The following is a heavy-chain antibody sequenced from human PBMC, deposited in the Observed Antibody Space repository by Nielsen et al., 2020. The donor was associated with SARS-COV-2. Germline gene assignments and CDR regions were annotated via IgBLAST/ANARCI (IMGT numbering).Heavy chain of an antibody. CDR2: INPTNGGT. D-gene: IGHD3-22*01. J-gene: IGHJ4*02. CDR1: GYTFTNNY. CDR3: ARDSSGTYRRVDY. Sequence: ASVKVSCKASGYTFTNNYMHWVRQAPGQGLEWMGLINPTNGGTTYAQKFQGRVTMTRDTSTSTVYMELSSLRSDDTAMYYCARDSSGTYRRVDYWGQGTLVTVSS. V-gene: IGHV1-46*01.